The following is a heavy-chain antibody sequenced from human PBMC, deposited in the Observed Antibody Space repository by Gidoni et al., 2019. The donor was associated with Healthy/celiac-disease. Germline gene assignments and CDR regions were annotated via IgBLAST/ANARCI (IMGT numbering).Heavy chain of an antibody. D-gene: IGHD6-13*01. CDR3: ARDLIAAAGTINWFDP. J-gene: IGHJ5*02. CDR1: GGSISSGSYY. Sequence: QVQLQESGPGLVKPSQTLSLTCTVSGGSISSGSYYWSWIRQPAGKGLEWIGRIYTSGSTNYNPSLKSRVTISVDTSKNQFSLKLSSVTAADTAVYYCARDLIAAAGTINWFDPWGQGTLVTVSS. V-gene: IGHV4-61*02. CDR2: IYTSGST.